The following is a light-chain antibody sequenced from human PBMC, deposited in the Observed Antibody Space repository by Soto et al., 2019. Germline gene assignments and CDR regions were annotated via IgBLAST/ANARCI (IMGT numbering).Light chain of an antibody. CDR1: QSVSSN. J-gene: IGKJ5*01. CDR2: DAS. Sequence: EIVVTQSPATLSVSPGERATLSCRASQSVSSNLAWYQQKPGRAPRLLIYDASSRATGIPDRFSGSGSGTEFTLTISSLQSEDFAVYYCQQYNNWPPVTFGQGTRLEIK. CDR3: QQYNNWPPVT. V-gene: IGKV3D-15*01.